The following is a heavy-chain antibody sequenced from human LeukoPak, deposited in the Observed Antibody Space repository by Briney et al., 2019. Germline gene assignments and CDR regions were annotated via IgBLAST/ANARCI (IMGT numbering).Heavy chain of an antibody. CDR1: GFTFSSYS. V-gene: IGHV3-23*01. Sequence: LTGGSLRLSCAASGFTFSSYSMNWVRQAPGKGLEWVSVISGSGRSTYYADSVKGRFTISRDKSNNTVYLQMSSLRAEDTAVYYCAKSVVNSGTYIPFDYWGQGTLVTVSS. CDR2: ISGSGRST. D-gene: IGHD1-26*01. J-gene: IGHJ4*02. CDR3: AKSVVNSGTYIPFDY.